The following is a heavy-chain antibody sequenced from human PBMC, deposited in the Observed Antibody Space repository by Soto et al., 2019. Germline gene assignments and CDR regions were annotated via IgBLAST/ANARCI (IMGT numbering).Heavy chain of an antibody. J-gene: IGHJ4*02. CDR1: GGTFSSYA. V-gene: IGHV1-69*01. CDR3: SRDPPPHTAVTTADY. CDR2: IIPIFGTA. D-gene: IGHD4-17*01. Sequence: QVQLVQSGAEVKKPGSSVKVSCKASGGTFSSYAISWVRQAPGQGLEWMGGIIPIFGTANYAQKFQGRVTITADESTSTAYMELSRLRTEGTAVYFCSRDPPPHTAVTTADYWGQGTLVTVSS.